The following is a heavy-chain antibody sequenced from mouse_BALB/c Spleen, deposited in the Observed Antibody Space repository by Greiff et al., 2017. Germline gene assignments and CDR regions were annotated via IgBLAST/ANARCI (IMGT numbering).Heavy chain of an antibody. Sequence: QVQLKQSGAELMKPGASVKISCKATGYTFSSYWIEWVKQRPGHGLEWIGEILPGSGSTNYNEKFKGKATFTADTSSNTAYMQLSSLTSEDSAVYYCARGAYYRYTYAMDYWGQGTSVTVSS. V-gene: IGHV1-9*01. CDR2: ILPGSGST. CDR3: ARGAYYRYTYAMDY. D-gene: IGHD2-14*01. CDR1: GYTFSSYW. J-gene: IGHJ4*01.